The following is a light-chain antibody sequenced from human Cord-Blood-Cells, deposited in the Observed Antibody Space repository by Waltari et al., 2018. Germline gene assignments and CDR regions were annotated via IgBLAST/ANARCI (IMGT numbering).Light chain of an antibody. J-gene: IGKJ4*01. CDR3: QQYNNWPPLT. CDR1: QSVSSN. Sequence: DIVIRLFPATQSVYLRGRDAVPCRASQSVSSNLAWYLQKPGQAPRLLIYGASTRATGIPARFSGSGSGTEFTLTISSLQSEDFAVYYCQQYNNWPPLTFGGGTKVEIK. V-gene: IGKV3-15*01. CDR2: GAS.